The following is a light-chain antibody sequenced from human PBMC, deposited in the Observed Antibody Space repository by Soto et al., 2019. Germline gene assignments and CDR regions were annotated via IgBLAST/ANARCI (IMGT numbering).Light chain of an antibody. CDR3: QKRSNWYT. J-gene: IGKJ2*01. CDR1: QSVSSY. CDR2: DAS. V-gene: IGKV3-11*01. Sequence: EIVLTQSPATLSLSPGERATLSCRASQSVSSYLAWYQQKPGQAPRLLIYDASNRATGIPARFSGSGSGTDFTLTISSLEPDAFAVYYCQKRSNWYTFGQGTKLEIK.